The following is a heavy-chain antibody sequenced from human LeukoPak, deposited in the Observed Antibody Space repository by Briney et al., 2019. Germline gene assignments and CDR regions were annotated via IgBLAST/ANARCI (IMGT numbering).Heavy chain of an antibody. CDR2: INPNSGGT. D-gene: IGHD6-13*01. CDR1: GYTFTGYY. V-gene: IGHV1-2*02. Sequence: GASVKVSCKASGYTFTGYYMHWVRQAPGQGLEWMGWINPNSGGTNYAQKFQGRVTMTRDTSISTAYMELSKLRSDDTAVYYCARGRMGIAAAGMGYWGQGTLVTVSS. CDR3: ARGRMGIAAAGMGY. J-gene: IGHJ4*02.